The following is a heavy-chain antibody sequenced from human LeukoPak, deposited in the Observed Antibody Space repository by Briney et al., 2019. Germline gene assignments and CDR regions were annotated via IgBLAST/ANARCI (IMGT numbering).Heavy chain of an antibody. CDR2: IRYDGSNK. D-gene: IGHD3-3*01. CDR1: GFTFSNAW. V-gene: IGHV3-30*02. Sequence: GGSLRLSCAASGFTFSNAWMSWVRQAPGKGLEWVAFIRYDGSNKYYADSVKGRFTISRDNSKNTLYLQMNSLRAEDTAVYYCAKDWSGYNDYWGQGTLVTVSS. J-gene: IGHJ4*02. CDR3: AKDWSGYNDY.